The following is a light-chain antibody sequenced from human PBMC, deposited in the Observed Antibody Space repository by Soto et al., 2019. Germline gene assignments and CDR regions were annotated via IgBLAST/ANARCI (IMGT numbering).Light chain of an antibody. CDR1: SRDVGGYNY. CDR3: TSYAGGHNV. Sequence: QSALTQPPSASGSPGQTVTISCTGTSRDVGGYNYVSWYQQHPGKAPKLLVYENNKRPSGVPDRFSGSKSGNTASLTVACLEDEDEAGYYCTSYAGGHNVFGTGTKLTVL. V-gene: IGLV2-8*01. CDR2: ENN. J-gene: IGLJ1*01.